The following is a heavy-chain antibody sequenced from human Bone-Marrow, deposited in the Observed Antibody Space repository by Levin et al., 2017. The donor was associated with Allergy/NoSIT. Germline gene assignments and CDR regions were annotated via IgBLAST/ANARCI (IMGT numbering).Heavy chain of an antibody. J-gene: IGHJ4*02. CDR1: GGSINSFY. V-gene: IGHV4-4*07. CDR2: IYNTET. D-gene: IGHD5-18*01. CDR3: ARSPRGYSYFHY. Sequence: ESLKISCTVSGGSINSFYWSWIRQPAGKGLEWIGRIYNTETRYKPSLNSRITVSLDTSKNQFSLKLTSVTAADSAVYFCARSPRGYSYFHYWSQGTLVTVSS.